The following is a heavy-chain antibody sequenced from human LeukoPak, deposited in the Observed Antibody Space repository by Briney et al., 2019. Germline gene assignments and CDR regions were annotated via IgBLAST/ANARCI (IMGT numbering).Heavy chain of an antibody. D-gene: IGHD3-10*01. V-gene: IGHV4-39*01. CDR1: SGSISSSSYY. CDR3: ARHGFGSILTGALIDY. J-gene: IGHJ4*02. Sequence: SETLSLTCSVSSGSISSSSYYWGWIRQPPGKGLEWIGSFYYTGITYYSPSLKSRVTISVDASENQFSLKLSSVTAADTALYYCARHGFGSILTGALIDYWGQGTLVTVSS. CDR2: FYYTGIT.